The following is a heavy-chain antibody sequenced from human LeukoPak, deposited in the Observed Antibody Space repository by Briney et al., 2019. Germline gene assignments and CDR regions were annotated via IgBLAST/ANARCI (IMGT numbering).Heavy chain of an antibody. CDR2: IIPIFGTA. J-gene: IGHJ3*02. Sequence: SVKVSCTASGVTFSSYAISWVRQAPGQGLEWIGGIIPIFGTANYAQKFQGRVTITADKSTSTAYMELSSLRSEDTAVYYCARGSIVVVVAARWAFDIWGQGTMVTVSS. V-gene: IGHV1-69*06. CDR3: ARGSIVVVVAARWAFDI. D-gene: IGHD2-15*01. CDR1: GVTFSSYA.